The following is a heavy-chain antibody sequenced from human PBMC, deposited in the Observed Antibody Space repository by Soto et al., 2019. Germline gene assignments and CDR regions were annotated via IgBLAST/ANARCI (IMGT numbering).Heavy chain of an antibody. CDR1: RYTRTELY. V-gene: IGHV1-46*01. J-gene: IGHJ6*02. CDR2: INPSGGST. CDR3: ARDRSGSYSTYYYYYGMDV. Sequence: ASVKVSCKLSRYTRTELYMHWVRQVPGKGLEWMGIINPSGGSTSYAQKFQGRVTMTRDTSTSTVYMELSSLRSEDTAVYYCARDRSGSYSTYYYYYGMDVWGQGTTVTVSS. D-gene: IGHD1-26*01.